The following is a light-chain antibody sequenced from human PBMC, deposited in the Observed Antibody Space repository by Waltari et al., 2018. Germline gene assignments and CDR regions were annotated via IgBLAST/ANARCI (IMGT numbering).Light chain of an antibody. CDR3: EHYNGFPYT. J-gene: IGKJ2*01. CDR1: QSVSSW. Sequence: DIRMTQFPSTLSASVGDRVTITCRASQSVSSWLAWYQQKPGKAPKLLISKASNLESGVPSRLSGSGSGTEFTLTISSLQTDDFATYYCEHYNGFPYTFGQGTRLEI. V-gene: IGKV1-5*03. CDR2: KAS.